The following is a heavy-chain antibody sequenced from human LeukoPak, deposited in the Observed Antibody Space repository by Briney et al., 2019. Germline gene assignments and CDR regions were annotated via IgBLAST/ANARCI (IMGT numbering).Heavy chain of an antibody. D-gene: IGHD6-13*01. J-gene: IGHJ6*03. CDR1: GFTFSSYS. Sequence: GGSLRLSCAASGFTFSSYSMNWVRQAPGKGLEWVSSISSSSSYIYYADSVKGRFTISRDNAKNSLYLQMNSLRAEDTAVYYCASSWKDSSSWYLALGNYYYYMDVWGKGTTVTVSS. CDR3: ASSWKDSSSWYLALGNYYYYMDV. V-gene: IGHV3-21*06. CDR2: ISSSSSYI.